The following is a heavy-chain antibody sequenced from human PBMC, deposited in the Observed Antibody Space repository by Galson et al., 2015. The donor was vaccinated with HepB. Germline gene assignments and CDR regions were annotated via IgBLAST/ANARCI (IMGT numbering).Heavy chain of an antibody. V-gene: IGHV4-4*02. Sequence: SETLSLTCAVSGDAISSSDWWTWVRQPPGKGLEWIGEIYHTGTTNYNSALKSRVTISIQKSKNQFSLKLTSATAADTAVYYCTRFAPRVVRGVIIRDGMDVWGQGTTVTVSS. CDR3: TRFAPRVVRGVIIRDGMDV. D-gene: IGHD3-10*01. CDR1: GDAISSSDW. J-gene: IGHJ6*02. CDR2: IYHTGTT.